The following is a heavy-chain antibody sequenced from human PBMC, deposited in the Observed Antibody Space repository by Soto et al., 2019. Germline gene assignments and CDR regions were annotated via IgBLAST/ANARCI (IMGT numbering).Heavy chain of an antibody. CDR3: ARGGGVGVAGSAAFDM. V-gene: IGHV1-2*02. J-gene: IGHJ3*02. Sequence: QLHLVQSGAVVKKPGASVTVSCSASGYPVTAYYMHWVRQAPGRGLEWMGGLNPATGAAKYTQTFQGRVTMNRETSTSTVFMELSGLTSEDTAVFYCARGGGVGVAGSAAFDMWGQGTLVTVSS. D-gene: IGHD3-3*01. CDR1: GYPVTAYY. CDR2: LNPATGAA.